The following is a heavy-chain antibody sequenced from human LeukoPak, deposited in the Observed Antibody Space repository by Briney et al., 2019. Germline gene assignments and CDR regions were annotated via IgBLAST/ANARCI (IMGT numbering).Heavy chain of an antibody. CDR3: ARDRRVGATWSVGAFDI. CDR2: ISGSGDSI. Sequence: PGGSLRLSCAASGFSLTTYEMNWVRQAPGKGPEWVSYISGSGDSIYYADSVKGRFTISRDNAKNSLSLQMNSLRAEDTAIYYCARDRRVGATWSVGAFDIWGQGTTVTVSS. V-gene: IGHV3-48*03. D-gene: IGHD1-26*01. J-gene: IGHJ3*02. CDR1: GFSLTTYE.